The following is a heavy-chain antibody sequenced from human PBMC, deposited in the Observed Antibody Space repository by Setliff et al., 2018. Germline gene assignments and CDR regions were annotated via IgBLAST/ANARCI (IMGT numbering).Heavy chain of an antibody. V-gene: IGHV3-7*01. CDR3: FGAGTCSY. CDR1: TFTFSKYA. CDR2: INPHGSEK. J-gene: IGHJ4*02. D-gene: IGHD3-10*01. Sequence: GGSLRLSCVASTFTFSKYAVTWVRLAPGKGLEWLASINPHGSEKYYADSVKGRFTISRDNAKNSLSLQMNNLRSEDTAVYYCFGAGTCSYWGQGTLVTVSS.